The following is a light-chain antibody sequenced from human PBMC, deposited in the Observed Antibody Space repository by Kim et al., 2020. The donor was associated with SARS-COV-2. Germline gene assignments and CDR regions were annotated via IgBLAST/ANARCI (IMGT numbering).Light chain of an antibody. CDR1: SLRSYY. V-gene: IGLV3-19*01. J-gene: IGLJ2*01. CDR2: GKN. Sequence: LGQTVRITCQGDSLRSYYASWYKQKPGQAPVLVIYGKNNRPSGIPDRFSGSSSGNTASLTITGAQAEDEADYYCNSRDSSGNHLVFGGGTQLTVL. CDR3: NSRDSSGNHLV.